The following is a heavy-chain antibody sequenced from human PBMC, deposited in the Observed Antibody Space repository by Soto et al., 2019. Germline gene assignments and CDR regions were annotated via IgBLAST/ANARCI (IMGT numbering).Heavy chain of an antibody. CDR2: MNPNSGNT. J-gene: IGHJ6*02. CDR1: GYTFTSYD. V-gene: IGHV1-8*01. CDR3: AREKTSYGMDV. Sequence: QVQLVQSGAEVKKPGTSVKVSCKASGYTFTSYDINWVRQATGQGLEWMGWMNPNSGNTGYSQMFQGRVTMTRNTSISTAYLELSSLRSEDTAVYYCAREKTSYGMDVWGQGTTVTVSS.